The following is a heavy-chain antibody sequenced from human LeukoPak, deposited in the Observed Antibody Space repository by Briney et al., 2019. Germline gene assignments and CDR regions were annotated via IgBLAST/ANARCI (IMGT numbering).Heavy chain of an antibody. CDR1: GDSISTYY. J-gene: IGHJ5*01. Sequence: PSETLSLTCTVSGDSISTYYWSWIRQSPGKGLEWIGFFYSSGSTSYNPSLRSRVTFSVDTSKNQFSLKLSSVTAADTAVYYCVQGGVRFDSWGQGTLVTVSS. V-gene: IGHV4-59*01. CDR2: FYSSGST. CDR3: VQGGVRFDS. D-gene: IGHD3-16*01.